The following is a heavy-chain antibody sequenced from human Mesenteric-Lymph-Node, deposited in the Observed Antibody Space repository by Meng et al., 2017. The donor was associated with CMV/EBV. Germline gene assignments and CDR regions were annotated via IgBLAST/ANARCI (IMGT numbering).Heavy chain of an antibody. D-gene: IGHD6-13*01. Sequence: GGSLRLSCVASGPDITTYTMSWVRQARGKGLEWVSSISGSSADIFYTDSVKGRLDIYRDKAKNSLSLQMSSLRAEDTAVYYCAREKVASIRQSSRWTPFKPRESKQGLDFWGQGTRVTVSS. J-gene: IGHJ4*02. CDR3: AREKVASIRQSSRWTPFKPRESKQGLDF. V-gene: IGHV3-21*01. CDR1: GPDITTYT. CDR2: ISGSSADI.